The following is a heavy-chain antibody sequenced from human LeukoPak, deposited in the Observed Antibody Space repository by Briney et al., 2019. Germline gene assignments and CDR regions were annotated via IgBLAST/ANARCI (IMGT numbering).Heavy chain of an antibody. CDR2: ISAYNGDT. J-gene: IGHJ4*02. V-gene: IGHV1-18*01. Sequence: ASVNVSCKTSGYTFTSYIITWVRQAPGQGLEWMGWISAYNGDTKYAQNLQGRVTMTTDTSTSTGYMELRSLRSDDTAVYYCGRVDMATTKDYWGQGTLLTVSS. CDR1: GYTFTSYI. D-gene: IGHD5-24*01. CDR3: GRVDMATTKDY.